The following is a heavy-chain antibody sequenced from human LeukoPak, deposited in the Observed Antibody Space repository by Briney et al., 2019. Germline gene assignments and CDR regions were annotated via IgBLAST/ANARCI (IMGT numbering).Heavy chain of an antibody. CDR2: INSVGSST. V-gene: IGHV3-74*01. Sequence: GGSLRLSCAASGFTFSSYWMHWVRQAPGKGLVWVSRINSVGSSTSYADSVKGRFTISRDNAKNTLYLQMNSLRAEDTAVYYCARGASFGVLDYWGQGTLVTVSS. J-gene: IGHJ4*02. CDR1: GFTFSSYW. D-gene: IGHD3-10*01. CDR3: ARGASFGVLDY.